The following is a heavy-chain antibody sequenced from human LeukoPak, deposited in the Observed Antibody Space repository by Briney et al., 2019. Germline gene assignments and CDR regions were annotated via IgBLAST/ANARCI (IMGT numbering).Heavy chain of an antibody. CDR1: GFTFSSYS. Sequence: GGSLRLSCAASGFTFSSYSMNWVRQAPGKGLEWVSSISSSSSYIYYADSVKGRFTISRDNAKNSLYLQMNSLRAEDTAVYYCARAYGSSSWYLAFDIWGQGTMVTVSS. CDR2: ISSSSSYI. CDR3: ARAYGSSSWYLAFDI. J-gene: IGHJ3*02. V-gene: IGHV3-21*01. D-gene: IGHD6-13*01.